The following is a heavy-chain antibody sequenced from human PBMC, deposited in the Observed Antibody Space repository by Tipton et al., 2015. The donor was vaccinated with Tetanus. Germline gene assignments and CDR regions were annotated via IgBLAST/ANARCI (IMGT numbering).Heavy chain of an antibody. CDR2: IYSSGRT. CDR1: GGSITSYY. V-gene: IGHV4-59*08. D-gene: IGHD3-16*01. CDR3: ARHWGMPLGAYALNF. Sequence: TLSLTCSVSGGSITSYYWSWIRQPPGKGLEWIGYIYSSGRTNFNPSYNTSLKSRLIISADTSKNQVYLQVSSVTAADTALFYCARHWGMPLGAYALNFWGPGTLVTVSS. J-gene: IGHJ4*02.